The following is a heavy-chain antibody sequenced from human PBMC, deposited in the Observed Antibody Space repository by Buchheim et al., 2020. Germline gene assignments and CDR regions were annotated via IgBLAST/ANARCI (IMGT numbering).Heavy chain of an antibody. CDR3: VRKSHNGIAAAGDYFEY. CDR1: GFTFSSYA. D-gene: IGHD6-13*01. CDR2: ISSDESNK. V-gene: IGHV3-30-3*01. Sequence: QVQLVESGGGVVQPGRSLRLSCAASGFTFSSYAMHWVRQAPGKGLEWVAVISSDESNKYYADSVKGRLTIARDNSKNTLYLQMNSQRTEDTAIYYCVRKSHNGIAAAGDYFEYWGQGTL. J-gene: IGHJ4*02.